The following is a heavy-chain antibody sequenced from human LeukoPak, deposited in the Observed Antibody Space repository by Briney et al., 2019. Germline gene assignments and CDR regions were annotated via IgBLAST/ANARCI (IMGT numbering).Heavy chain of an antibody. Sequence: SETLSLTCTVSGYSISSGYYWGWIRQPPGKGLEWIGSIYHSGSTYYNPSLKSRVTISVDTSKNQFSLKLSSVTAADTAVYYCARGRRNYVWGSYRYRLLFDYWGQGTLVTVSS. CDR1: GYSISSGYY. CDR2: IYHSGST. D-gene: IGHD3-16*02. V-gene: IGHV4-38-2*02. CDR3: ARGRRNYVWGSYRYRLLFDY. J-gene: IGHJ4*02.